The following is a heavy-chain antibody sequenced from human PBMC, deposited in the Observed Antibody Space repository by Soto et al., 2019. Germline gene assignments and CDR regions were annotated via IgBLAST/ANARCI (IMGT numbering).Heavy chain of an antibody. V-gene: IGHV4-39*01. D-gene: IGHD2-2*01. J-gene: IGHJ6*03. Sequence: SETLSLTCTVSGGSISSSSYYWGWIRQPPGKGLEWIGSIYYSGSTYYNPSLKSRVTISVDTSKNQFSLKLSSVTAADTAVYYFARHAKAYCSSTSCPPPYYYYYYMDVWGKGTTVTGSS. CDR3: ARHAKAYCSSTSCPPPYYYYYYMDV. CDR2: IYYSGST. CDR1: GGSISSSSYY.